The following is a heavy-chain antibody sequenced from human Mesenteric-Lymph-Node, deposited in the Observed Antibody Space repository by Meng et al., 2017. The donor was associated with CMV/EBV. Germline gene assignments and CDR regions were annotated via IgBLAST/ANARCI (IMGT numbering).Heavy chain of an antibody. J-gene: IGHJ5*02. CDR3: ARIRDNWFDP. Sequence: KVSCKDSGYNFSNNAIHWVRQAPGQRREWMGWINTDNGNTKYSQKLQGRVTITRDTPASTVYMELGSLISEDTAVYYCARIRDNWFDPWGQGTLVTVSS. CDR1: GYNFSNNA. CDR2: INTDNGNT. V-gene: IGHV1-3*04.